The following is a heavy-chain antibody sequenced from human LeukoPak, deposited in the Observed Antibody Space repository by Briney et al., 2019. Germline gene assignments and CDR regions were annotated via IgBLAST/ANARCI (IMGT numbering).Heavy chain of an antibody. J-gene: IGHJ4*02. V-gene: IGHV3-30*18. D-gene: IGHD1-26*01. CDR1: GFTFSSYG. Sequence: PGRSLRLSCAASGFTFSSYGMHWVRQAPGKGLEWVAVISYDGSNKYYADSVKGRFTISRDNSKNTLYLQMNSLRAEDTAVYYCAKDLGWGELLIDYWGQGTLVTVSS. CDR2: ISYDGSNK. CDR3: AKDLGWGELLIDY.